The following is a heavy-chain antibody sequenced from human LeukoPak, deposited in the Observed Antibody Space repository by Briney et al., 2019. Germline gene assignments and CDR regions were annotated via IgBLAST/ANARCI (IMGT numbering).Heavy chain of an antibody. CDR2: INHSGST. CDR3: ARDLPLAVAGTLDY. D-gene: IGHD6-19*01. V-gene: IGHV4-34*01. J-gene: IGHJ4*02. Sequence: SETLSLTCAVYGGSFSGYYWSWIRQPPGKGLEWIGEINHSGSTNYNPSLKSRVTISVDTSKNQFSLKLSSVPAADTAVYYCARDLPLAVAGTLDYWGQGTLVTVSS. CDR1: GGSFSGYY.